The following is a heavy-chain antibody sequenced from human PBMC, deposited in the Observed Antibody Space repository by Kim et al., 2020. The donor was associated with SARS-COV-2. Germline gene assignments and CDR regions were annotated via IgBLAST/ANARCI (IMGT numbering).Heavy chain of an antibody. J-gene: IGHJ5*02. D-gene: IGHD3-9*01. CDR3: ARLSDYDILTGYNWFDP. Sequence: LKSRVTKSVDTSKNQFSLKLTSVTAADTAVYYCARLSDYDILTGYNWFDPWGQGILVTVSS. V-gene: IGHV4-59*08.